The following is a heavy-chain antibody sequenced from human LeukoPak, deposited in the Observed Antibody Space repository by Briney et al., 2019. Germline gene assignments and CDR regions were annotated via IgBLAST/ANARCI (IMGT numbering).Heavy chain of an antibody. J-gene: IGHJ6*03. CDR1: GFTVSNYG. V-gene: IGHV3-30*02. CDR2: IRYNGNNQ. D-gene: IGHD3-10*01. Sequence: GGSLRLSCAASGFTVSNYGMHWVRQAPGKGLEWVAFIRYNGNNQYYADSVEGRFTISRDNSKNTLYLQMNSLKGDDTAVYYCAKDSAFYYIDVWGKGTTVIISS. CDR3: AKDSAFYYIDV.